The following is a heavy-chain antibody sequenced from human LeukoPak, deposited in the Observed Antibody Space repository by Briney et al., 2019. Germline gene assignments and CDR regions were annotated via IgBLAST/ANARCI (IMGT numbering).Heavy chain of an antibody. Sequence: GKSLRLSCAASGFTFSSYGMHWVRQAPGKGLEWVAVISYDGRNKFYTDSVKGRFTISRDNSKNTVSLQMNSLRAEDTAAYYCAKELTTVSFFDSWGQGTLVIVSS. CDR3: AKELTTVSFFDS. CDR2: ISYDGRNK. V-gene: IGHV3-30*18. J-gene: IGHJ4*02. CDR1: GFTFSSYG. D-gene: IGHD4-17*01.